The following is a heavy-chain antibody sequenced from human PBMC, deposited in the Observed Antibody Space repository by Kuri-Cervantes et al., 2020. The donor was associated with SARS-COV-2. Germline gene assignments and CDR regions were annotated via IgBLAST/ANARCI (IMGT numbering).Heavy chain of an antibody. Sequence: GGSLKISCAASGFTFSSYGMHWVRQAPGKGLEWVAVIWYDGSNKYYADSVKGRFTISRDNSKNTLYLQMNSLRAEDTAVYYCARCSGITGTDFYYYYGMDVWGQGTTVTVSS. CDR1: GFTFSSYG. J-gene: IGHJ6*02. CDR3: ARCSGITGTDFYYYYGMDV. D-gene: IGHD1-7*01. V-gene: IGHV3-33*01. CDR2: IWYDGSNK.